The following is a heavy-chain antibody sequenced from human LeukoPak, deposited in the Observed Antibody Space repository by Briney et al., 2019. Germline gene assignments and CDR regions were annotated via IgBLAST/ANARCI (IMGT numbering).Heavy chain of an antibody. Sequence: GSLRLSCAASGFTFSSYGMHWVRQAPGEGLEWVAVIWYDGSNKYYADSVKGRFTISRDNSKNTLYLQMNSLRAEDTAVYYCARDESEYCTNGVCYSFLDYWGQGTLVTVSS. CDR3: ARDESEYCTNGVCYSFLDY. J-gene: IGHJ4*02. D-gene: IGHD2-8*01. V-gene: IGHV3-33*01. CDR1: GFTFSSYG. CDR2: IWYDGSNK.